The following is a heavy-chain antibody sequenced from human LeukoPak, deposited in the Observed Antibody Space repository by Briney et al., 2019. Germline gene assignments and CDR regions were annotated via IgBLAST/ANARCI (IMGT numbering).Heavy chain of an antibody. CDR1: GFTVSSNY. CDR2: IYSGGNT. V-gene: IGHV3-66*01. Sequence: PGGSLRLSCAASGFTVSSNYMSWVRRAPGKGLEWVSVIYSGGNTYYADSVKGRFTISRDNSKNTLYLQMNSLRAEDTAVYYCARTKAGFGTLNWFDPWGQGTLVTVSS. J-gene: IGHJ5*02. CDR3: ARTKAGFGTLNWFDP. D-gene: IGHD3-10*01.